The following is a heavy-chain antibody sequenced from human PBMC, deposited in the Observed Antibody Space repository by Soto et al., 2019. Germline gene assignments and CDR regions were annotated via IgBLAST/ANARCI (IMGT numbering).Heavy chain of an antibody. CDR3: ARSAYYDYIWGCYLN. CDR2: TRNKANSYTT. J-gene: IGHJ4*02. V-gene: IGHV3-72*01. CDR1: GFTFSDHY. Sequence: EVQLVESGGGLVQPGGSLRLSCAASGFTFSDHYMDWVRQAPGKGLEWVGRTRNKANSYTTEYAASVKGRFTISRDDSKNSLYLQMNSLKTEDTAVYYCARSAYYDYIWGCYLNWGQGTLVTVSS. D-gene: IGHD3-16*02.